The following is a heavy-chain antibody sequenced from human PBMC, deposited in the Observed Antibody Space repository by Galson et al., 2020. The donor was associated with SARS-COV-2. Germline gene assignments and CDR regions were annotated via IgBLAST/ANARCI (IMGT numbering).Heavy chain of an antibody. Sequence: ASVKVSCKASGGTFSNYAISWVRQAPGQGLEWMGGIIPFLGTPNYAQKFQDRVTITTDESTSTAYMELNSLKSDDTAVYYCARGHAHYDNSGYRTGWFDPWGQGSLVTVSS. D-gene: IGHD3-22*01. J-gene: IGHJ5*02. CDR2: IIPFLGTP. CDR3: ARGHAHYDNSGYRTGWFDP. V-gene: IGHV1-69*05. CDR1: GGTFSNYA.